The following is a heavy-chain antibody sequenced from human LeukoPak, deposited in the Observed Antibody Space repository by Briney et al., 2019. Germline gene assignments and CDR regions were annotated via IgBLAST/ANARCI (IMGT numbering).Heavy chain of an antibody. V-gene: IGHV7-4-1*02. CDR2: INTNTGNP. J-gene: IGHJ6*02. CDR3: ASRYCSGGSCYTYYYYYGMDV. Sequence: ASVTVSCTASGYTFTSYAMNWVRQAPGQGLEWMGWINTNTGNPTYAQGFTGRFVFSLDTSVSTAYLQISSLKAEDTAVYYCASRYCSGGSCYTYYYYYGMDVWGQGTTVTVSS. D-gene: IGHD2-15*01. CDR1: GYTFTSYA.